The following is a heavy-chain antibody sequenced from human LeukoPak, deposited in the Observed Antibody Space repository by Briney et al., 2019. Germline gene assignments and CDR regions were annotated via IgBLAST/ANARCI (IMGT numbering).Heavy chain of an antibody. CDR2: INPSGGST. D-gene: IGHD3-10*01. CDR3: ARGPSITMVRGGQWYYYMDV. J-gene: IGHJ6*03. Sequence: ASVKVSCKASGYIFTNYAINWVRQAPGQGLEWMGLINPSGGSTNYAQKFQGRVTMTRDTSTSTVYMELSSLRSEDTAVYYCARGPSITMVRGGQWYYYMDVWGKGTTVTISS. CDR1: GYIFTNYA. V-gene: IGHV1-46*01.